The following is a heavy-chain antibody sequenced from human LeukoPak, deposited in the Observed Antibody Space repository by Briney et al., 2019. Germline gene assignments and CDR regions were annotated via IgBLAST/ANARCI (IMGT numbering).Heavy chain of an antibody. CDR3: ARSGGYFDWLLYTGNNWFDP. CDR1: GGPISSSSYY. CDR2: IYYSGST. J-gene: IGHJ5*02. V-gene: IGHV4-39*01. Sequence: SETLSLTCTVSGGPISSSSYYWGWIRQPPGKGLEWIGSIYYSGSTYYNPSLKSRVTISVDTSKNQFSLKLSSVTAADTAVYYCARSGGYFDWLLYTGNNWFDPWGQGTLVTVSS. D-gene: IGHD3-9*01.